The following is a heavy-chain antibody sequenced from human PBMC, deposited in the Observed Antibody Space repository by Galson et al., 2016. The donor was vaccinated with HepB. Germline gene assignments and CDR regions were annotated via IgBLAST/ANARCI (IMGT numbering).Heavy chain of an antibody. J-gene: IGHJ5*02. D-gene: IGHD3-16*01. V-gene: IGHV4-61*02. CDR1: GDSISTSRYSY. CDR3: AREWGS. CDR2: IYTSGST. Sequence: TLSLTCTVSGDSISTSRYSYWSWLRQPVGKGLEWIGLIYTSGSTKYNPSLKSRLTISLDTSKNQFSLELISVTAADTAVYYCAREWGSWSQGTLVTVSS.